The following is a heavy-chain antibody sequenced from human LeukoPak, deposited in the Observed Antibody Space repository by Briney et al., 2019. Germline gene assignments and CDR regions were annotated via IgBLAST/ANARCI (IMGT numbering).Heavy chain of an antibody. CDR1: GFTFSSYS. CDR3: ARDRPRGVI. D-gene: IGHD2-21*01. Sequence: GGSLRLSCAASGFTFSSYSMDWVRQAPGKGLEWVSSISSSSSYIYYADSVKGRFTISRDNAKNSLYLHMNSLRAEDTAVYYCARDRPRGVIWGQGTLVTVSS. J-gene: IGHJ4*02. CDR2: ISSSSSYI. V-gene: IGHV3-21*01.